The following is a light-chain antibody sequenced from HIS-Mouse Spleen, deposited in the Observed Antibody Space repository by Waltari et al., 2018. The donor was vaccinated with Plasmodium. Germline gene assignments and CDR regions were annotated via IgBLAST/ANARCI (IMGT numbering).Light chain of an antibody. J-gene: IGLJ2*01. V-gene: IGLV2-8*01. Sequence: QSALTQPPPASGSPGQSVPISCTGTSSDVGGYNSVSWYQQHPGKAPKLMIYKVSKRPSGVPDRFSGSKSGNTASLTVSGLQAEDEADYYCSSYAGSNNLVFGGGTKLTVL. CDR2: KVS. CDR3: SSYAGSNNLV. CDR1: SSDVGGYNS.